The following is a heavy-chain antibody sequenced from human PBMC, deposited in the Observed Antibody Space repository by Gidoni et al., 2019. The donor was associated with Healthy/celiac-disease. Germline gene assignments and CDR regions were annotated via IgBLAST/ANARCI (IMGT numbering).Heavy chain of an antibody. CDR3: ARDRPGLGTDY. D-gene: IGHD6-6*01. Sequence: EVQLVESGGGLVKPGGSLRLSCPASGSTFSSYSMNWVRQAPGKGLEWVSSISSSSSYIYYADSVKGRFTISRDNAKNSLYLQMNSLRAEDTAVYYCARDRPGLGTDYWGQGTLVTVSS. V-gene: IGHV3-21*01. CDR1: GSTFSSYS. J-gene: IGHJ4*02. CDR2: ISSSSSYI.